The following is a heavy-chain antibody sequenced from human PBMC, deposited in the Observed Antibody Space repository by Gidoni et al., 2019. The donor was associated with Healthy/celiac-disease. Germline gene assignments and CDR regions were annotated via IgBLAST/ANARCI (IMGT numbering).Heavy chain of an antibody. CDR2: TYYRSKWYN. Sequence: QVQLQQSGPGLVKPSQTLSLNCAISGDSVSSNSAAWNWIRQSPSRGLEGLGRTYYRSKWYNDYAVSVKSRITLNPDTSKNPFSLQLNSVTPEDTAVYYCANWIYDAFAIWGQGTMVTVSS. CDR3: ANWIYDAFAI. J-gene: IGHJ3*02. CDR1: GDSVSSNSAA. V-gene: IGHV6-1*01. D-gene: IGHD1-7*01.